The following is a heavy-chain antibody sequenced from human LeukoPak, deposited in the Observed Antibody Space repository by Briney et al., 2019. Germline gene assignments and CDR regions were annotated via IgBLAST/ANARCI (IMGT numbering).Heavy chain of an antibody. Sequence: SETLSLTCTVSGVSISVSSNYCGWLRQPPGQGLGWIAGIFYDRGTDYSPSLRSRLTISLDTSKNHFSLKVTSVTAADTAIYYCVRYPVGTMYDYWGEGTLVTVSS. D-gene: IGHD1-7*01. CDR1: GVSISVSSNY. J-gene: IGHJ4*02. CDR3: VRYPVGTMYDY. V-gene: IGHV4-39*02. CDR2: IFYDRGT.